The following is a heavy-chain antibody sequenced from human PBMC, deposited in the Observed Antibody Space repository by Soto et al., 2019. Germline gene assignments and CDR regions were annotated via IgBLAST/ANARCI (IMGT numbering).Heavy chain of an antibody. CDR3: AKDFYGDYPDYFGS. J-gene: IGHJ4*02. CDR1: EFTFSSSA. CDR2: IRGSVGST. Sequence: EVQLLESGRGLVQPGGSLRLCCAASEFTFSSSAMGWVRQAPGKGLEWVSGIRGSVGSTYYADSVEGRFTISRDNSKNTLYLQMNSLRAEDTAVYYCAKDFYGDYPDYFGSWGQGTRVTVSS. V-gene: IGHV3-23*01. D-gene: IGHD4-17*01.